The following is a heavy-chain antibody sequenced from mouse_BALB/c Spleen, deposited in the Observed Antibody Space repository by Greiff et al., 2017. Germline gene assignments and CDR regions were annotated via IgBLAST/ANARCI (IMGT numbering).Heavy chain of an antibody. J-gene: IGHJ2*01. CDR1: GFTFTDYY. CDR3: ARGIKLDY. CDR2: IRNKANGYTT. V-gene: IGHV7-3*02. Sequence: DVMLVESGGGLVQPGGSLRLSCATSGFTFTDYYMSWVRQPPGKALEWLGFIRNKANGYTTEYSASVKGRFTISRDNSQSILYLQMNTLRAEDSATYYCARGIKLDYWGQGTTLTVSS.